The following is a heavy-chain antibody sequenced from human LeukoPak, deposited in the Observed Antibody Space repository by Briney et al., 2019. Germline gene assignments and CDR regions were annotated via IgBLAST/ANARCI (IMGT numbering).Heavy chain of an antibody. D-gene: IGHD2/OR15-2a*01. CDR2: VHHDRTT. J-gene: IGHJ4*02. V-gene: IGHV4-59*11. CDR1: GASISSHS. CDR3: ARGSTRADDY. Sequence: PSETLSLTCIVSGASISSHSWSWIRQPPGRRLEWIGYVHHDRTTNQHPPLMGRVAMSIDTSRNQMSLKLYSMTAADTAMYYCARGSTRADDYWGQGILVTVS.